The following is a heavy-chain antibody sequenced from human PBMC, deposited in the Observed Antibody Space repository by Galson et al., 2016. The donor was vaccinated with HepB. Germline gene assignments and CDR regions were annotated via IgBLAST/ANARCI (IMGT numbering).Heavy chain of an antibody. D-gene: IGHD3-16*01. V-gene: IGHV1-24*01. J-gene: IGHJ4*02. CDR3: ATLRETLITFYLPTEGTY. Sequence: SVKVSCKVSGYTLTDRSMHWVRQAPGKGLEWMGGFDPDEGEIIYAQKFQGRLTMTEDASTDTAYMELSSLRSEDTAYYFCATLRETLITFYLPTEGTYWGQGTLVTVSA. CDR1: GYTLTDRS. CDR2: FDPDEGEI.